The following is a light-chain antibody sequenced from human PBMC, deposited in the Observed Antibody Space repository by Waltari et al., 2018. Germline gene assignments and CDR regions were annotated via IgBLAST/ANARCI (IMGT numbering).Light chain of an antibody. J-gene: IGLJ1*01. CDR2: EVS. Sequence: QSALTQPPSASGSPGQSVTISCPGTSSDVGGYNYVSWSQQHPGKAPKLMIYEVSKRPSGVPDRFSGSKSGNTASLTVSGLQAEDEADYYCSSYAGSIYVFGTGTKVTVL. CDR1: SSDVGGYNY. V-gene: IGLV2-8*01. CDR3: SSYAGSIYV.